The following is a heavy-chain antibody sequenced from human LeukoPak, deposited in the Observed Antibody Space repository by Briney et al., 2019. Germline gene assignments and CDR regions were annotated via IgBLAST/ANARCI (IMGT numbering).Heavy chain of an antibody. CDR2: IYYSGST. CDR1: GDSISSSSYY. Sequence: SETLSLTCTVSGDSISSSSYYWVWLRQPPGKGLEWVATIYYSGSTYYNPSLKSRVTISVDTSKNQFSLKLSSVTAADTAMYYCARYWGPYDNSGAYFDYWGQGTLVTVSS. D-gene: IGHD3-22*01. J-gene: IGHJ4*02. V-gene: IGHV4-39*01. CDR3: ARYWGPYDNSGAYFDY.